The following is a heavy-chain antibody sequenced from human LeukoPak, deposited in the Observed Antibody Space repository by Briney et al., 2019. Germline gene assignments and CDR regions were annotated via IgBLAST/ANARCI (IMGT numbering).Heavy chain of an antibody. V-gene: IGHV4-4*02. Sequence: SETLSLACAGSGGSISSSNWWSWVCQPPGKGLEWIGEIYHSGSTNYNPSLKSRVTISVDKSKNQFSLKLSSVTAADTAVYYCARVSYGSYYYYYYMDVWGKGTTVTVSS. CDR3: ARVSYGSYYYYYYMDV. CDR1: GGSISSSNW. CDR2: IYHSGST. D-gene: IGHD5-18*01. J-gene: IGHJ6*03.